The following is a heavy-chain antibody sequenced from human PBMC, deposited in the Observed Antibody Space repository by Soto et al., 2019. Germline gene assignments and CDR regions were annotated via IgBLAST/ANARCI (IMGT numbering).Heavy chain of an antibody. CDR1: GGTFSSYA. D-gene: IGHD3-22*01. CDR3: ARCDYYDSSGYYYGHLDY. CDR2: IIPIFGTA. V-gene: IGHV1-69*13. Sequence: ASVKVSCKASGGTFSSYAISWVRQAPGQGLEWMGGIIPIFGTANYAQKFQGRVTITADESTSTAYMELSSLRSEDTAVYYCARCDYYDSSGYYYGHLDYWGQGTLVTVSS. J-gene: IGHJ4*02.